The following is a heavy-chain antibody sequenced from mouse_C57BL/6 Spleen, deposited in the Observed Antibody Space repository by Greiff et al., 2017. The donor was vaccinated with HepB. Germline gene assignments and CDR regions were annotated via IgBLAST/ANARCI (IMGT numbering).Heavy chain of an antibody. V-gene: IGHV1-53*01. Sequence: QVQLQQSGTELVKPGASVKLSCKASGYTFTSYWMHWVKQRPGQGLEWIGNINPSNGGTNYNEKFKSKATLTVDKSSSTAYMQLSSLTSEDSAVYYCARVYYYGSNPYYFDYWGQGTTLTVSS. CDR1: GYTFTSYW. CDR2: INPSNGGT. J-gene: IGHJ2*01. D-gene: IGHD1-1*01. CDR3: ARVYYYGSNPYYFDY.